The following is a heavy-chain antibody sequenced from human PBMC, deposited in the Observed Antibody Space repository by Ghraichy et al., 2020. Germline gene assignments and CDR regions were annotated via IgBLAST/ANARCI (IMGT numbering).Heavy chain of an antibody. CDR3: ARDSGYYARRSALDL. V-gene: IGHV3-48*02. D-gene: IGHD3-22*01. CDR1: GFTFSASG. Sequence: GALRLSCAASGFTFSASGMNWVRQAPGKGPEWVSYISDSNGFIYYADSVRGRFTISRDNAKNSLYLQMNSLRDDDTAEYYCARDSGYYARRSALDLWGQGTMVSVSS. J-gene: IGHJ3*01. CDR2: ISDSNGFI.